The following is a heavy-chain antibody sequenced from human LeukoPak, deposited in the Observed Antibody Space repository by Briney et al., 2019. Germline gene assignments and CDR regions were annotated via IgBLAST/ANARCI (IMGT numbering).Heavy chain of an antibody. D-gene: IGHD6-13*01. CDR2: TYYRSKWYN. CDR1: GDSVSSNSAA. Sequence: SQTLSLTCAISGDSVSSNSAAWNWIRQSPSRGLEWLGRTYYRSKWYNDYAVSVKSRITINPDTSKTQFSLQLNSVTPEDTAVYYCARVTAAAAPTYYYYYGMDVWGQGTTVTVSS. CDR3: ARVTAAAAPTYYYYYGMDV. V-gene: IGHV6-1*01. J-gene: IGHJ6*02.